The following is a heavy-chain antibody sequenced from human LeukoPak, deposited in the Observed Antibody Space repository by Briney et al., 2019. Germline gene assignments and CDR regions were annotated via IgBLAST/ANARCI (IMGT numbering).Heavy chain of an antibody. D-gene: IGHD1-26*01. CDR1: GFSFSTYV. CDR3: TRDPIVGAPDYFDY. CDR2: MSTDGSLK. V-gene: IGHV3-30*04. Sequence: GGSLRLSCAASGFSFSTYVLHWVRQAPGKGLEGVAVMSTDGSLKFYADSVKGRFTISRDNSKNTLYLQMNSLRPEDTAVYYCTRDPIVGAPDYFDYWGQGTLVTVSS. J-gene: IGHJ4*02.